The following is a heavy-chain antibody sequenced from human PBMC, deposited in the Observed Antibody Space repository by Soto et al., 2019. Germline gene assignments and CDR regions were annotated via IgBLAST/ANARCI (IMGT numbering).Heavy chain of an antibody. CDR1: GCSISSSSYY. J-gene: IGHJ4*02. Sequence: SETLSLTCTVSGCSISSSSYYWGWIRKPPGKGLEWIGSIYYSGSTYYNPSLKSRVTISVDTSKNQFSLKLSSVTAADTAVYYCASPNCSGGSCYSSHLDYWGQGTLVTVSS. CDR2: IYYSGST. V-gene: IGHV4-39*01. CDR3: ASPNCSGGSCYSSHLDY. D-gene: IGHD2-15*01.